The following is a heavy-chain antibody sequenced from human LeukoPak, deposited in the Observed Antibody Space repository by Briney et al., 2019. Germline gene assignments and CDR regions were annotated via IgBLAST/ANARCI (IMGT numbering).Heavy chain of an antibody. J-gene: IGHJ4*02. CDR3: AKSGGTKGYTVVTPDYFDY. D-gene: IGHD4-23*01. CDR1: GFTFSSYA. CDR2: ISGSGGST. V-gene: IGHV3-23*01. Sequence: PGGSLRLSCAASGFTFSSYAMSWVRQAPGKGLEWVSAISGSGGSTYYADSVKGRFTISRDNSKNTLYLQMNSLRAEDTAVYYCAKSGGTKGYTVVTPDYFDYWGQGTLVTVSS.